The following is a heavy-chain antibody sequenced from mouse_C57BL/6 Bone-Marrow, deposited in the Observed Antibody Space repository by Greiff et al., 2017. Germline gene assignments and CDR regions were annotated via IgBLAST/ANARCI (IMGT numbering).Heavy chain of an antibody. J-gene: IGHJ3*01. CDR1: GFNIKDYY. CDR3: ARYDYVWFAY. Sequence: EVQLQQSGAELVKPGASVKLSCTASGFNIKDYYMHWVKQRTEQGLEWIGRIDPEDGETKYAPKFPGKATITADTSSNTAYLQLSSLTSEDTAVYYCARYDYVWFAYWGQGTLVTVSA. D-gene: IGHD2-4*01. CDR2: IDPEDGET. V-gene: IGHV14-2*01.